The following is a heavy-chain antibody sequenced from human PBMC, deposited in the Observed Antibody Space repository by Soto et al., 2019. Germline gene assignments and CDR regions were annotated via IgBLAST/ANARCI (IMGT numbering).Heavy chain of an antibody. D-gene: IGHD2-8*01. V-gene: IGHV1-18*01. Sequence: QGQLVQSGAEVKKPGASVKVSCKASGYTFTRYGISWVRQAPGQGLEWMGWISGYNGDTKYAQKFQGRVTMTIDTSTTTTYMALRSLTSDDTAVYYCAKNGHPPYYYYGMDVWGQGTTVTVSS. J-gene: IGHJ6*02. CDR2: ISGYNGDT. CDR1: GYTFTRYG. CDR3: AKNGHPPYYYYGMDV.